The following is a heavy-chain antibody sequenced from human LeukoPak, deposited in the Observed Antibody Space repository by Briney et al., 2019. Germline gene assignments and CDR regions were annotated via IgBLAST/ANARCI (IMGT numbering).Heavy chain of an antibody. D-gene: IGHD1-1*01. Sequence: SETLSLTCTVSGDSFSTFSWSWIRQPPGRGLEGIGYIHASGYTKYSPAIKSRVTISLDPSKNQFSLNLRSVTAADTAVYYCARLVRAWNDHFDPWGQGTLVTVSS. CDR2: IHASGYT. CDR3: ARLVRAWNDHFDP. V-gene: IGHV4-4*09. CDR1: GDSFSTFS. J-gene: IGHJ5*02.